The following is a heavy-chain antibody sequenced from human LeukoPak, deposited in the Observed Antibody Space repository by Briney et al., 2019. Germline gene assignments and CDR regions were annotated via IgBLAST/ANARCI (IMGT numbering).Heavy chain of an antibody. Sequence: KPSETLSLTCTASGGSISSSSYYWGWIRQPPGKGLEWIGSIYYSGSTYYNPSLKSRVTISVDTSKNQFSLKLSSVTAADTAVYYCARHDLTNIVVVPAAVNWFDPWGQGTLVTVSS. J-gene: IGHJ5*02. V-gene: IGHV4-39*01. D-gene: IGHD2-2*01. CDR1: GGSISSSSYY. CDR2: IYYSGST. CDR3: ARHDLTNIVVVPAAVNWFDP.